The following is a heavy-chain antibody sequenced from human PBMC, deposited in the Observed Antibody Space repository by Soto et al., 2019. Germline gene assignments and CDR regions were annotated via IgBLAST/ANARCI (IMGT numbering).Heavy chain of an antibody. CDR1: GFTFSSYE. Sequence: GGSLRLSCEVSGFTFSSYEMYWVRQAPGKGLEWVAYISSSGETEYYAGSVRGRFTISRDNAKNSLYLQMSSLGVEDTAVYFFARVTMVIRDSDHFGVDFWGHGATVTVSS. V-gene: IGHV3-48*03. CDR2: ISSSGETE. CDR3: ARVTMVIRDSDHFGVDF. J-gene: IGHJ6*02. D-gene: IGHD4-17*01.